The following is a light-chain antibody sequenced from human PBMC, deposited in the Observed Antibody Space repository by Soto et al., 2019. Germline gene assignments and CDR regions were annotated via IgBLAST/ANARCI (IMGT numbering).Light chain of an antibody. V-gene: IGLV1-40*01. Sequence: QLVLTQPPSVSGAPGQRVTISCTGSSSNIGAGYDVHWYQQLPGTAPKLLIYGNSNRPSVVPDRFSCSKSGTSASLAITGLQAEDEADYYCQSYDSSLSGSVVFGGGTKLTVL. J-gene: IGLJ2*01. CDR1: SSNIGAGYD. CDR3: QSYDSSLSGSVV. CDR2: GNS.